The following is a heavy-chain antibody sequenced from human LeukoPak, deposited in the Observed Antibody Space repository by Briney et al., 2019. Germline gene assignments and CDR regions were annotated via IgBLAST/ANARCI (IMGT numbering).Heavy chain of an antibody. CDR2: ISGSGGST. CDR1: GFTFSSYA. CDR3: AKGSYASGYYYYGMDV. J-gene: IGHJ6*02. V-gene: IGHV3-23*01. D-gene: IGHD3-3*01. Sequence: GGSLRLSCEASGFTFSSYAMSWVRQAPGKGLEWVSAISGSGGSTYYADSVKGRFTISRDNSKNTLYLQMNSLRAEDTAVYYCAKGSYASGYYYYGMDVWGQGTTVTVSS.